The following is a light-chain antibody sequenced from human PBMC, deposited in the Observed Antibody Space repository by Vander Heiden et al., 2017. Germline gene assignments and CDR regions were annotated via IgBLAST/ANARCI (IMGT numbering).Light chain of an antibody. Sequence: DIQLTQSPSFLSASVGDRVTITCRASQGISSYLAWYQQKPGKAPKLLIYAASTLQSGVPSRFSGSGSGTEFTLTIRSLQPEDFATYYCQQRNSYPPYTFGQGTKLEIK. CDR1: QGISSY. J-gene: IGKJ2*01. V-gene: IGKV1-9*01. CDR2: AAS. CDR3: QQRNSYPPYT.